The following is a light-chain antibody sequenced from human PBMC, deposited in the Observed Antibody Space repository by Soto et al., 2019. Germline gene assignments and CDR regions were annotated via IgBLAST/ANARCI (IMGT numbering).Light chain of an antibody. J-gene: IGKJ1*01. CDR1: QSVSNW. V-gene: IGKV1-5*03. CDR2: KAS. CDR3: QQYNSYWT. Sequence: DIQITQSPSTLSASVGDRVTITCRASQSVSNWLAWYQQKPGKAPKILIYKASTLKSGVPSRFSGSGSGTEFTLTISSLQPDDFATYYRQQYNSYWTFGQGTKVDIK.